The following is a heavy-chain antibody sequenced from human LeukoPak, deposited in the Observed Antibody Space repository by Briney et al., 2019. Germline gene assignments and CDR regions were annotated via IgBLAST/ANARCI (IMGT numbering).Heavy chain of an antibody. J-gene: IGHJ3*02. CDR3: TTRIGYSSSWSNDAFDI. V-gene: IGHV3-15*01. Sequence: GGSLRLSCAASGFTFSNAWMSWVRQAPGKGLEWVGRIKSKTDGGTTDYAAPVKGRFTISRDDSKNTLYLQMNSLKTEDTAVYYCTTRIGYSSSWSNDAFDIWAKGQWSPSLQ. CDR2: IKSKTDGGTT. D-gene: IGHD6-13*01. CDR1: GFTFSNAW.